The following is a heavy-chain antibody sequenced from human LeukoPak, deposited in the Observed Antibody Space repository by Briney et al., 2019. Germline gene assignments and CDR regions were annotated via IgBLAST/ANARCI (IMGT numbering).Heavy chain of an antibody. CDR2: IWYDGSNK. CDR3: AKDRGESSGHRDAFDT. J-gene: IGHJ3*02. V-gene: IGHV3-33*06. CDR1: GFTFSSYG. Sequence: PGGSLRLSCAASGFTFSSYGMHWVRQAPGKGLEWVAVIWYDGSNKYYADSVKGRFTISRDNSKNTLYLQMNSLRAEDTAVYYCAKDRGESSGHRDAFDTWGQGTMVTVSS. D-gene: IGHD6-19*01.